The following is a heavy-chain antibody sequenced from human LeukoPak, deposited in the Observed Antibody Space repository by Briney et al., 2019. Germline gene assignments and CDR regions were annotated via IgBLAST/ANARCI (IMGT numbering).Heavy chain of an antibody. CDR2: IYSGGST. Sequence: GGSLRLSCAASGFTVSSNYMSWVRQAPGKGLEWVSVIYSGGSTYYADSVKGRFTISRDNSKNTLYLQMNSLRAEDTAVYYCAGACSGGSCYGDAFDIWGQGTMVTVSS. CDR3: AGACSGGSCYGDAFDI. J-gene: IGHJ3*02. D-gene: IGHD2-15*01. V-gene: IGHV3-66*01. CDR1: GFTVSSNY.